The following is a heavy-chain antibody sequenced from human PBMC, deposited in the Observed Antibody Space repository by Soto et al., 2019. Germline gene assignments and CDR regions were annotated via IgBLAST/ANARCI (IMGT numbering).Heavy chain of an antibody. D-gene: IGHD2-2*01. CDR2: INHSGST. J-gene: IGHJ5*02. Sequence: QVQLQQWGAGLLKPSETLSLTCAVYGGSFSGYYWSWIRQPPGEGLEGIGEINHSGSTNYNPSLKSRVTISLDTSKNQFSLKLSSVTAADTAVYYCARATDIVVVPAVNWGDWFDPWGQGTLVTVSS. CDR3: ARATDIVVVPAVNWGDWFDP. CDR1: GGSFSGYY. V-gene: IGHV4-34*01.